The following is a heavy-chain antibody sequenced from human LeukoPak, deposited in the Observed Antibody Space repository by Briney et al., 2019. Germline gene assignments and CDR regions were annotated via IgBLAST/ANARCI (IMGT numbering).Heavy chain of an antibody. D-gene: IGHD3-22*01. Sequence: GGSLRLSCAASGFMFSSYAMSWVRQAPGKGLEWVSAISESGGSTYYADSVKGRFTISRDDSKNTLSLQMTSLRAEDTAIYYCVKDGDYYDSGGYSSFFDYWGQGTLVTVSS. CDR2: ISESGGST. V-gene: IGHV3-23*01. CDR3: VKDGDYYDSGGYSSFFDY. J-gene: IGHJ4*02. CDR1: GFMFSSYA.